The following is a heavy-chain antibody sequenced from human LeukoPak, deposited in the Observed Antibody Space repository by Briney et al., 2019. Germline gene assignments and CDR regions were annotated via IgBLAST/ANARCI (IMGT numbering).Heavy chain of an antibody. CDR3: ARERSEQFGNYYMDV. D-gene: IGHD1/OR15-1a*01. J-gene: IGHJ6*03. CDR2: INTDGSTT. V-gene: IGHV3-74*01. CDR1: GFTFSSYW. Sequence: GGSLRLSCAASGFTFSSYWMHWVRQAPGKGLVWVSRINTDGSTTSYADSVKGRFTISRDNAKNSLYLQMNSLRAEDTAVYYCARERSEQFGNYYMDVWGKGTTVTVSS.